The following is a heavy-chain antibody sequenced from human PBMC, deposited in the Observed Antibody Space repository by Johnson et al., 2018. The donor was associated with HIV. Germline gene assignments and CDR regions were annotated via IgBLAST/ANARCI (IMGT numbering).Heavy chain of an antibody. CDR2: IYVGGNT. D-gene: IGHD3-22*01. J-gene: IGHJ3*01. CDR1: GFTFSSYG. Sequence: QVQLVESGGGLVQPGRSLRLSCAASGFTFSSYGMHWVRQAPGKGLEWVSSIYVGGNTYSADSVKGRFTISRDNSENTLYLQLNRLRAEYTAVYYCARCYYDIRGYYPHAFHVWGQGTVVTVSS. V-gene: IGHV3-NL1*01. CDR3: ARCYYDIRGYYPHAFHV.